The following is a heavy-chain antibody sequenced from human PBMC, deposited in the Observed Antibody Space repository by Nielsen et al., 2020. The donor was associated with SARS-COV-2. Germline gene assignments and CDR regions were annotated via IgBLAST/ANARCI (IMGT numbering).Heavy chain of an antibody. D-gene: IGHD5-18*01. Sequence: ASVKVSCKASGYTFTNYGISWVRQAPGQGLEWMGWISGYNGDTNYAQKFQGRVTMTTDTSTSTAYMELSSLRSEDTAVYYCARAGDTAMVWGPLDYWGQGTLVTVSS. J-gene: IGHJ4*02. CDR2: ISGYNGDT. CDR1: GYTFTNYG. CDR3: ARAGDTAMVWGPLDY. V-gene: IGHV1-18*04.